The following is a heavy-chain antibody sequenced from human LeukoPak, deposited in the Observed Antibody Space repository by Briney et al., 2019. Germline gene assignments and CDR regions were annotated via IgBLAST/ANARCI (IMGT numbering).Heavy chain of an antibody. CDR2: IYYSGST. Sequence: SETLSLTCTVSGGSISSSSYYWGWIRQPPGKGLEWIGSIYYSGSTYYNPSLKSRVTISVDTSKNQFSLKLSSVTAADTAVYYCARTLKQLALNWFDPWGQGTLVTVSS. J-gene: IGHJ5*02. V-gene: IGHV4-39*01. CDR3: ARTLKQLALNWFDP. D-gene: IGHD6-6*01. CDR1: GGSISSSSYY.